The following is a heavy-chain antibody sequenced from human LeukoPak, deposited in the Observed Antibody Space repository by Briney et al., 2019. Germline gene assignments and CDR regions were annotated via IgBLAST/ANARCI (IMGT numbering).Heavy chain of an antibody. D-gene: IGHD5-18*01. Sequence: ASVKVSCKASGYTFTSYGTSWVRQAPGQGLEWMGWISAYNGNTNYAQKLQGRVAMTRNTSISTAYMELSSLRSEDTAVYYCARGRKDSAMARRYYYYYMDVWGKGATVTISS. CDR2: ISAYNGNT. CDR1: GYTFTSYG. J-gene: IGHJ6*03. V-gene: IGHV1-18*01. CDR3: ARGRKDSAMARRYYYYYMDV.